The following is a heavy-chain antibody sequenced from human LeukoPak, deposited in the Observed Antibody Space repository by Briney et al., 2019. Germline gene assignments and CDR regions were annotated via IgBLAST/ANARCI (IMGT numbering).Heavy chain of an antibody. J-gene: IGHJ6*03. CDR3: ARTQSGSRTYYYYYMDV. Sequence: PSGTLSLTCAVYGGSFSGYYWSWIRQPPGKGLEWIGEINHSGSTNYNPSLKSRVTISVDTSKNQFSLKLSSVTAADTAVYYCARTQSGSRTYYYYYMDVWGKGTTVTVSS. D-gene: IGHD3-10*01. V-gene: IGHV4-34*01. CDR1: GGSFSGYY. CDR2: INHSGST.